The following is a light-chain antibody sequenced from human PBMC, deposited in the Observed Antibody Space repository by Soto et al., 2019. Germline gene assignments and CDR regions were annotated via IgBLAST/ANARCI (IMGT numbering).Light chain of an antibody. CDR2: DAS. J-gene: IGKJ5*01. CDR1: ESVFGY. Sequence: DIVLTQSPATLPLSPGERATLSCRASESVFGYLAWYQHKPGQAPRLLIYDASNRATGVPARFSGSVSGTDFTLTISSLEPEDFAVYYCQQRYRWPPITFGQGTRLEIK. CDR3: QQRYRWPPIT. V-gene: IGKV3-11*01.